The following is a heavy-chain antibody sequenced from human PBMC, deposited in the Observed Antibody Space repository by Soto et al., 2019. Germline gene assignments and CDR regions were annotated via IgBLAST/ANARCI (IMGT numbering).Heavy chain of an antibody. J-gene: IGHJ4*02. Sequence: QLQLQESGPGLVKPSETLSLTCTVSGGSISSSSYYWGWIRQPPGKGLEWIGSIYYSGSTYYNPSLKSRVTISVDTSKNQFSLKLSSVTAADTAVYYCARHEVDYGGNREGLDYWGQGTLVTVSS. CDR2: IYYSGST. CDR3: ARHEVDYGGNREGLDY. CDR1: GGSISSSSYY. D-gene: IGHD4-17*01. V-gene: IGHV4-39*01.